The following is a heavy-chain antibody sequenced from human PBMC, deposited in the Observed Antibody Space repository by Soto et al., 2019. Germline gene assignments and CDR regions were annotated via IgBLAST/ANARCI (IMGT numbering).Heavy chain of an antibody. CDR1: GYTFTSYD. D-gene: IGHD2-15*01. J-gene: IGHJ6*02. V-gene: IGHV1-8*01. CDR2: MNANSGNT. CDR3: AIKEDIVVVVAARPASMDV. Sequence: SVKVTCKASGYTFTSYDSNWVRQATGQGLEWMGWMNANSGNTGYAQKFQCRVTMTRNSSISTAYMELISLRSEDTAVYYCAIKEDIVVVVAARPASMDVWGQGTTVTLSS.